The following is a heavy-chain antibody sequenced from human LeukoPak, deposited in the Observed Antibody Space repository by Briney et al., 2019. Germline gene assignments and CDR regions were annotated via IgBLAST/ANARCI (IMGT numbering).Heavy chain of an antibody. V-gene: IGHV3-21*01. CDR2: ICSTSRCI. CDR1: GFTFSSYS. D-gene: IGHD6-13*01. J-gene: IGHJ4*02. CDR3: ARTAANDY. Sequence: PGGSLRLSCAASGFTFSSYSMNWVRQAPGKGLEWVSSICSTSRCIFYADSVKGRFTISRDNAKSSLYLQMNDLRAEDTAVYYCARTAANDYWGQGTLITVSS.